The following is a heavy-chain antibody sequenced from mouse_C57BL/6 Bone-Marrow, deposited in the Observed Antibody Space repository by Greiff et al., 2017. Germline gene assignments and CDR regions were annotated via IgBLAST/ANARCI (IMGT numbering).Heavy chain of an antibody. D-gene: IGHD1-1*01. CDR1: GYTFTSYG. V-gene: IGHV14-4*01. J-gene: IGHJ3*01. Sequence: VQLKQSGAELVRPGSSVKMSCKTSGYTFTSYGINWVKQRPEQGLEWIGWIDPENGDTEYASKFQGKATITADTSSNTAYLQLSSLTSEDTAVYYCTPHYYGSSSAWFAYWGQGTLVTVSA. CDR3: TPHYYGSSSAWFAY. CDR2: IDPENGDT.